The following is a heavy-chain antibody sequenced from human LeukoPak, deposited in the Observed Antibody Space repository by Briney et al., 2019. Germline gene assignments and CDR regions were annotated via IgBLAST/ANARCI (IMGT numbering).Heavy chain of an antibody. CDR1: GGSFSGYY. Sequence: SETLSLTCAVYGGSFSGYYWSWIRQPPGKGLEWIGEINHSGSTNYNPSLKSRVTISVDTSRNQFSLKLSSVTAADTAVYYCARLRCSGSDCFHFDYWGQGTLVTVSS. V-gene: IGHV4-34*01. J-gene: IGHJ4*02. CDR2: INHSGST. D-gene: IGHD2-21*02. CDR3: ARLRCSGSDCFHFDY.